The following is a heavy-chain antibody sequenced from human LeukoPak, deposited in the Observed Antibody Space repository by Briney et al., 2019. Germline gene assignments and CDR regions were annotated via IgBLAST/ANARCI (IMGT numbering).Heavy chain of an antibody. Sequence: SETLSLXCTVSGGSISSGSYYWSWIRQPAGKGLEWIGRIYTSGITNYNPSLKSRVTISVDTSKNQFSLKLSSVTAADTAVYYCARALSRAAVAAPDYWGQGTLVTVSS. CDR2: IYTSGIT. V-gene: IGHV4-61*02. J-gene: IGHJ4*02. CDR3: ARALSRAAVAAPDY. CDR1: GGSISSGSYY. D-gene: IGHD6-19*01.